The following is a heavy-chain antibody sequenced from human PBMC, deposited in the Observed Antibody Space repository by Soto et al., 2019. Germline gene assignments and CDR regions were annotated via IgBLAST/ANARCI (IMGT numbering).Heavy chain of an antibody. CDR3: ARDPLPGVVIHEYYYYYGMDV. CDR1: GYTFTGYY. CDR2: INPNSGGT. J-gene: IGHJ6*02. D-gene: IGHD3-22*01. Sequence: GASVKVSCKASGYTFTGYYMHWVRQAPGQGLEWMGWINPNSGGTNYAQKFQGRVTMTRDTSISTAYMELSRLRSDDTAVYYCARDPLPGVVIHEYYYYYGMDVWGQGTTVTVSS. V-gene: IGHV1-2*02.